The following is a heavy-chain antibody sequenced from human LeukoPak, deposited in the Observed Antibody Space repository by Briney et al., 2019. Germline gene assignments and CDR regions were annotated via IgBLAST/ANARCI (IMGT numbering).Heavy chain of an antibody. CDR2: IIPIFGIA. CDR3: AIRLGYCSSTSCSNWFDP. Sequence: SVKVSCKASGGTFSSYAISWVRQAPGQGLEWMGRIIPIFGIANYAQKFQGRVTITADKSTSTAYMELSSLRSEDTAVYYCAIRLGYCSSTSCSNWFDPWGQGTLVTVSS. CDR1: GGTFSSYA. V-gene: IGHV1-69*04. J-gene: IGHJ5*02. D-gene: IGHD2-2*01.